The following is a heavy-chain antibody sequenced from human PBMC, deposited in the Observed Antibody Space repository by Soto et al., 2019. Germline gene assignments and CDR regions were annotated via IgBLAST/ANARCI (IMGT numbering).Heavy chain of an antibody. CDR2: IWYDGSYK. D-gene: IGHD6-13*01. CDR3: ARIGMAAANPHFDY. Sequence: QVQLVESGGGVVQPGRSLRLSCAASGFTFSSYGMHWVRQAPGKGLEWVAVIWYDGSYKYYADSVKGRVTISRDISKNTLYLQMNSLRAEDTAVYYCARIGMAAANPHFDYWGQGTLVTVSS. J-gene: IGHJ4*02. CDR1: GFTFSSYG. V-gene: IGHV3-33*01.